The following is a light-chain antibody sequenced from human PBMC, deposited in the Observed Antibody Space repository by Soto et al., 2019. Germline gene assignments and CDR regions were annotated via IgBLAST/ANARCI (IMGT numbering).Light chain of an antibody. CDR2: GAS. V-gene: IGKV3-15*01. CDR1: QTVSSN. J-gene: IGKJ2*01. Sequence: EIVMTQSPATLSVSTGERATLSCRASQTVSSNLAWYQQKPGQSPRLLIYGASTRATGIPARFSGSGSGTEFTLTINSLQSEDFAVYYCQQYKNWPHTFGQGTKVDIK. CDR3: QQYKNWPHT.